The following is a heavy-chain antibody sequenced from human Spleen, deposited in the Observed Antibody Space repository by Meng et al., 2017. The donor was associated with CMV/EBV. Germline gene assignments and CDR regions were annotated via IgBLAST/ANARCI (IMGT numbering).Heavy chain of an antibody. CDR3: AKDLIVVVPAANNWFDP. V-gene: IGHV3-74*01. J-gene: IGHJ5*02. CDR1: GFTFSSYW. D-gene: IGHD2-2*01. Sequence: GGSLRLSCSASGFTFSSYWMHWVRQAPGRGLVWVSRINSDGSNRNYADSVKGRFTISRDNSKNTLYLQMNSLRAEDTAVYYCAKDLIVVVPAANNWFDPWGQGTLVTVSS. CDR2: INSDGSNR.